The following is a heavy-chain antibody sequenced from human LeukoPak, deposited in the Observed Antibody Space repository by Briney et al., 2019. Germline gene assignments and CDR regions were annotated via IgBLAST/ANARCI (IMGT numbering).Heavy chain of an antibody. CDR2: IYYSGST. CDR1: GGSISSYY. J-gene: IGHJ6*02. Sequence: SETLSLTCTASGGSISSYYWSWIRQPPGKGLEWIGSIYYSGSTYYNPSLESRVTISVDTSKNQFSLKLSSVTAADTAVYYCARGEPAGYYYYGMDVWGQGTTVTVSS. D-gene: IGHD2-2*01. CDR3: ARGEPAGYYYYGMDV. V-gene: IGHV4-59*12.